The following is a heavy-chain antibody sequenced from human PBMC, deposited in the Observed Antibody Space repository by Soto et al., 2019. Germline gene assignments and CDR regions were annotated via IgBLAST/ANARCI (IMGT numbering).Heavy chain of an antibody. V-gene: IGHV3-11*05. J-gene: IGHJ4*02. D-gene: IGHD6-13*01. CDR1: GFTFSDYY. CDR3: ARDRPHFEGAGTFALDY. Sequence: QVQLVESGGGLVKPGGSLRLSCAASGFTFSDYYMSWIRQAPGKGLEWVSYISSSSSYTNYADSVKGRFTISRDNAKNXPYLQMTSLRAEDTAVYYCARDRPHFEGAGTFALDYWGQGTLVTVSS. CDR2: ISSSSSYT.